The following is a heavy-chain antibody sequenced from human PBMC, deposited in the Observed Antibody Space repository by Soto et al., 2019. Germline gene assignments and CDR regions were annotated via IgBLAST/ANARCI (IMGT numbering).Heavy chain of an antibody. D-gene: IGHD1-1*01. CDR3: ASGHDAYKVRY. V-gene: IGHV4-31*03. CDR2: IYYTGNT. CDR1: GGSISSGGTGSY. J-gene: IGHJ4*02. Sequence: QVQLQESGPGLVKPSQTLSLTCTVSGGSISSGGTGSYWTWIRQLPGKGLEWIGYIYYTGNTYYNPTLKSRPTRSIDKSENQFSLKLTSVTAADTAVYFCASGHDAYKVRYWGQGTLVTVSS.